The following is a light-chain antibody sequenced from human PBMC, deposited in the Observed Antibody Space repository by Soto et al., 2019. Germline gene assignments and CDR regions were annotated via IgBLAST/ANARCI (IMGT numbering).Light chain of an antibody. CDR1: QSVSSSY. CDR3: QQRSNWPPT. Sequence: EIVLTQSPGTRSFSPGERATLSCSSSQSVSSSYLAWYQQKPGQAPSLLIYDASNRATGIPARFSGSGSGTDFTLSISSLEPEDFAVYYCQQRSNWPPTFGQGTRLEIK. J-gene: IGKJ5*01. CDR2: DAS. V-gene: IGKV3-11*01.